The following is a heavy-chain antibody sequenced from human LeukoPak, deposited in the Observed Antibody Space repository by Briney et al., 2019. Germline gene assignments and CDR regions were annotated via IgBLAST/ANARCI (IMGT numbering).Heavy chain of an antibody. CDR3: AKDKGPHAYYFDY. Sequence: GGSLRLSCAASGCTFDDYAMHWVRQAPGKGLEWVSLISWDGGSTYYADSVKGRFTISRDNSKNSLYLQMNSLRAEDTALYYCAKDKGPHAYYFDYWGQGTLVTVSS. V-gene: IGHV3-43D*04. CDR1: GCTFDDYA. J-gene: IGHJ4*02. CDR2: ISWDGGST.